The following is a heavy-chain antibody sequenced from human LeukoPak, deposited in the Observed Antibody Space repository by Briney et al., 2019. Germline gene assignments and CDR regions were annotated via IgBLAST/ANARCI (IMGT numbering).Heavy chain of an antibody. CDR1: GFTFSSYS. Sequence: GGSLRLSCAASGFTFSSYSMNWVRQAPGKGLEWVSVLYSGGSTYYADFVKDRFTISRDDSKNTLYLQMNSLRAEDTAVYYCARGDYGDYGWFDPWGQGTLVTVSS. D-gene: IGHD4-17*01. CDR3: ARGDYGDYGWFDP. CDR2: LYSGGST. V-gene: IGHV3-66*01. J-gene: IGHJ5*02.